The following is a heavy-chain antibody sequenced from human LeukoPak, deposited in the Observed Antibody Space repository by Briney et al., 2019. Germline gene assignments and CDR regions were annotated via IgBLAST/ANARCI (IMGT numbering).Heavy chain of an antibody. CDR1: GFTFSSYS. CDR2: ISSSSYI. J-gene: IGHJ5*02. Sequence: GGSLRRSCAAPGFTFSSYSMNWVRQAPGKGLEWVSSISSSSYIYYADSVKGRFTISRDNAKNSLYLQMNSLRAEDTAVYYCARARFGDWFDPWGQGTLVTVSS. CDR3: ARARFGDWFDP. D-gene: IGHD3-10*01. V-gene: IGHV3-21*01.